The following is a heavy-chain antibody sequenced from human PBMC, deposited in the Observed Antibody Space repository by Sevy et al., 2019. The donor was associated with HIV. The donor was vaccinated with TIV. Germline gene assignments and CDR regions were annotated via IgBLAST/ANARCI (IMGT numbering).Heavy chain of an antibody. CDR1: GFTFSSYA. CDR3: AGYSRITMVRGVVNWFDP. CDR2: ISGSGGST. V-gene: IGHV3-23*01. D-gene: IGHD3-10*01. Sequence: GGSLRLSCAASGFTFSSYAMSWVRQAPGKGLEWVSAISGSGGSTYYADSVKGRFTISRDNSKNTLNLQMNSLRAEDTAVYYCAGYSRITMVRGVVNWFDPWGQGTLVTVSS. J-gene: IGHJ5*02.